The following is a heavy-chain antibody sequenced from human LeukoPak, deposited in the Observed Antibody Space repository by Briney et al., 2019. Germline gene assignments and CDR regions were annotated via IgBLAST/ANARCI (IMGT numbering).Heavy chain of an antibody. CDR3: TRAVAGHPD. CDR1: GVPFSNYY. D-gene: IGHD6-19*01. CDR2: INHSGYT. V-gene: IGHV4-34*01. J-gene: IGHJ4*02. Sequence: PSQTLCLTCAVSGVPFSNYYWSWVRQSPRQGLEWIGEINHSGYTNYNPSLKSRVTMSIDTSMNQFSLKLTSVTAADAGVYYCTRAVAGHPDWGQETLVTVSS.